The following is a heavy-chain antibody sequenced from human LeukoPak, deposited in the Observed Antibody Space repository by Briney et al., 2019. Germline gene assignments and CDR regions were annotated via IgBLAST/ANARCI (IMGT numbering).Heavy chain of an antibody. CDR2: ISGSSGST. Sequence: ETLSLTCTVSGGSISSYYWSWVRQAPGKGLEWVSAISGSSGSTYYADSVKGRFTISRDNSKNTLYLQMNSLRAEDTAVYYCAKGKGSEAAHFDYWGQGTLVTVSS. CDR3: AKGKGSEAAHFDY. CDR1: GGSISSYY. D-gene: IGHD2-15*01. J-gene: IGHJ4*02. V-gene: IGHV3-23*01.